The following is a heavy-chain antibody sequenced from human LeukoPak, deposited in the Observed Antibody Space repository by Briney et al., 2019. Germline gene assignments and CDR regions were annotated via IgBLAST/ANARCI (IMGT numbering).Heavy chain of an antibody. Sequence: GGSLRLSCAASGFTFDDYAMHWVRQAPGKGLEWVSGISWNSGSIGYADSVKGRFTISRDNAKNSLYLQMNSLRTEDTALYYCASLSSGWSMYYFDYWGQGTLVTVSS. CDR3: ASLSSGWSMYYFDY. CDR2: ISWNSGSI. J-gene: IGHJ4*02. CDR1: GFTFDDYA. D-gene: IGHD6-19*01. V-gene: IGHV3-9*01.